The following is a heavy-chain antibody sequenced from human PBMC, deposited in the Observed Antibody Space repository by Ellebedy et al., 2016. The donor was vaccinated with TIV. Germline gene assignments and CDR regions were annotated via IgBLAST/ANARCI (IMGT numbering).Heavy chain of an antibody. V-gene: IGHV3-7*04. J-gene: IGHJ6*02. D-gene: IGHD3-16*01. Sequence: PGGSLRLSCAASGLTFSEAWMNWVRQAPGKGLEWVANIKEGGSEKYYVDSVKGRFTISRDNAKNSLYLQMNSLRAEDTAVYHCARGMRVMSYYYGMDVWGQGTTVTVSS. CDR2: IKEGGSEK. CDR3: ARGMRVMSYYYGMDV. CDR1: GLTFSEAW.